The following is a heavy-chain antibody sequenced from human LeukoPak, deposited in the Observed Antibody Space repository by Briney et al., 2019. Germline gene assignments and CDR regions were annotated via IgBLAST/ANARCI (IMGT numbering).Heavy chain of an antibody. CDR2: IYYSGST. CDR1: GGSISSYY. V-gene: IGHV4-59*08. CDR3: ARQAGPYCTSTSCYLDY. Sequence: SETLSLTCTVSGGSISSYYWSWIRQPPGKGREWIGYIYYSGSTNYNPSLKSRVTISVDTSKNQFSLKLSSVTAADTAVYYCARQAGPYCTSTSCYLDYWGQGTPVTVSS. J-gene: IGHJ4*02. D-gene: IGHD2-2*01.